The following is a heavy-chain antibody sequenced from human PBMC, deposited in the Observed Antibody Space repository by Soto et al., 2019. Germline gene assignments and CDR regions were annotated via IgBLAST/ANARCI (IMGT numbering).Heavy chain of an antibody. J-gene: IGHJ4*02. Sequence: EVQLLESGGGLVQPGGSLRLSCAASGFTFSSYAMSWVRQAPGKGLDWVSFISGSGGGTYYADSVKGRFTISKDNSKNTLYIQMNSLRAEDPAVYYCATHAAAAAPAYWGQGTLVTVSS. CDR1: GFTFSSYA. CDR3: ATHAAAAAPAY. CDR2: ISGSGGGT. V-gene: IGHV3-23*01. D-gene: IGHD6-13*01.